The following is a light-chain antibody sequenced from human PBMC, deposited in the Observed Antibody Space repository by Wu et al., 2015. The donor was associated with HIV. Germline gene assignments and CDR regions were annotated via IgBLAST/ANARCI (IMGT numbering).Light chain of an antibody. V-gene: IGKV3-11*01. CDR1: QSVSAY. J-gene: IGKJ1*01. Sequence: EIVLTQSPATLSLSPGERAILSCRASQSVSAYLAWYQQHSGQAPRLLIYDASKRATGVPARFSGSGSGTDFTLTISNLQPEDFATYFCQQSYSVPWTFGQGTKVGVK. CDR3: QQSYSVPWT. CDR2: DAS.